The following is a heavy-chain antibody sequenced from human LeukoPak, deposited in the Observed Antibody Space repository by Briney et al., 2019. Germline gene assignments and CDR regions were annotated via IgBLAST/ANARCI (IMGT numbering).Heavy chain of an antibody. CDR1: GYTFTSYG. J-gene: IGHJ4*02. CDR3: ARVYQYCSSRHFDY. V-gene: IGHV1-18*01. CDR2: ISAYNGNT. Sequence: RASVKXSCKASGYTFTSYGISWVRQAPGQGLEWMGWISAYNGNTNYAQKLQGRVTMPTDTSTSTAYMELRSLRSDDTAVCYCARVYQYCSSRHFDYWGQGTLVTVSS. D-gene: IGHD6-6*01.